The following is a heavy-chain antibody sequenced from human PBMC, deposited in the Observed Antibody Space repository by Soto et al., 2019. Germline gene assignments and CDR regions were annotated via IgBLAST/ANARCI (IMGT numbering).Heavy chain of an antibody. V-gene: IGHV1-18*01. J-gene: IGHJ4*02. CDR3: AREGDSSGPDFDY. Sequence: ASVKVSCKASGYNFINYGISWVRQAPGQGLEWMGWISVYKGNTNYTQKLQGRVSMTTDTSTSTAYMELRSLRSDDTAVYYCAREGDSSGPDFDYWGQGTLVTVSS. CDR2: ISVYKGNT. D-gene: IGHD3-22*01. CDR1: GYNFINYG.